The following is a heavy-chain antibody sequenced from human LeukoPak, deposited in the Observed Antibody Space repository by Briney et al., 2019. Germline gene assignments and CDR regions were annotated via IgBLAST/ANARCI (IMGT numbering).Heavy chain of an antibody. CDR1: GGSISSYY. D-gene: IGHD3-22*01. CDR3: ASVYDSSGYYPF. V-gene: IGHV4-59*01. CDR2: IYYSGST. J-gene: IGHJ4*02. Sequence: SETLSLTCTVSGGSISSYYWSWIRQPPGKGLEWIGYIYYSGSTNYNPSLKSRVTISVDTSKNQYSLKLSSVTAADTAVYYCASVYDSSGYYPFWGQGTLVTVSS.